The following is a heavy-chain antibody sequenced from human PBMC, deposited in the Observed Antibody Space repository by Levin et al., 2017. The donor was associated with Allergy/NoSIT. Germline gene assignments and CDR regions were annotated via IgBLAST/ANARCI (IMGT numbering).Heavy chain of an antibody. CDR1: GFTVSSNY. D-gene: IGHD1-26*01. CDR2: IYSGGST. J-gene: IGHJ4*02. V-gene: IGHV3-53*01. Sequence: GGSLRLSCAASGFTVSSNYMSWVREAPGKGLEWVSIIYSGGSTYYADSVKGRFTISRDNSKNTLYLQMNSLRAEDTAVYYCARVMIIVGTTDYFDYWGQGTLVTVSS. CDR3: ARVMIIVGTTDYFDY.